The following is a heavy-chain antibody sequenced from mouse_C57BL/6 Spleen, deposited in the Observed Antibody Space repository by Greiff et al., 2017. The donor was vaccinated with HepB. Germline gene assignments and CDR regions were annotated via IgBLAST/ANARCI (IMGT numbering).Heavy chain of an antibody. Sequence: EVHLVESEGGLVQPGSSMKLSCTASGFTFSDYYMAWVRQVPEKGLEWVANINYDGSSTYYLDSLKSRFIISRDNAKNILYLQMSSLKSEDTATYYCARDGGYGNYDYYAMDYWGQGTSVTVSS. CDR2: INYDGSST. CDR1: GFTFSDYY. D-gene: IGHD2-1*01. CDR3: ARDGGYGNYDYYAMDY. J-gene: IGHJ4*01. V-gene: IGHV5-16*01.